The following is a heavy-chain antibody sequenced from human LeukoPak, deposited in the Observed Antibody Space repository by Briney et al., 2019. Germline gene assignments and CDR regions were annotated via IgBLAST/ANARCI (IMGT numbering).Heavy chain of an antibody. CDR2: IYHSGST. CDR1: GYSISSGYY. Sequence: SETLSLTCAVSGYSISSGYYWGWIRQPPGKGLEWIGSIYHSGSTYYNPSLKSRVTISVDTSKNQFSLKLSSVTAADTAVYYCAGTFGVVIVPDYWGQGTPVTVSS. J-gene: IGHJ4*02. V-gene: IGHV4-38-2*01. CDR3: AGTFGVVIVPDY. D-gene: IGHD3-3*01.